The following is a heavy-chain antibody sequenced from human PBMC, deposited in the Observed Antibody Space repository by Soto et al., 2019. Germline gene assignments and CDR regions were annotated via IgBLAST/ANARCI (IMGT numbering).Heavy chain of an antibody. CDR1: GFSLGSSGVG. CDR3: PRIVAAVITYYFDS. Sequence: QITLKESGPTLVKPTQTLTLTCTFSGFSLGSSGVGVGWIRQPPGKALEWLTFTYWDDDKRYSASLTSRLTITKDTSKYQVVLTPTNMDPVDTATYYCPRIVAAVITYYFDSCGQRTLLTVSS. J-gene: IGHJ4*02. V-gene: IGHV2-5*02. D-gene: IGHD2-21*01. CDR2: TYWDDDK.